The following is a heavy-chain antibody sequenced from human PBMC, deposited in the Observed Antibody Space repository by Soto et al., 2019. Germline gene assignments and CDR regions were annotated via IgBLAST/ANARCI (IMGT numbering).Heavy chain of an antibody. CDR2: ISYEGSNK. D-gene: IGHD2-15*01. J-gene: IGHJ4*02. CDR1: GFTFSSYG. V-gene: IGHV3-30*18. CDR3: AKDRDCSGGSCFGYYFDY. Sequence: QVQLVESGGGVVQPGRSLRLSCAASGFTFSSYGMHWVRQAPGKGLEWVAVISYEGSNKYYADSVKGRFTISRDNSKNTLYLQMNSLRAEDTAVYYCAKDRDCSGGSCFGYYFDYWGQGTLVTVSS.